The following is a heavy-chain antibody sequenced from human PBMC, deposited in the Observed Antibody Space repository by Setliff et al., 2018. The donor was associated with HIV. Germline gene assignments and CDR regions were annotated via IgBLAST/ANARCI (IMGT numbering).Heavy chain of an antibody. V-gene: IGHV3-15*05. CDR2: IQSKIDGGTT. D-gene: IGHD5-12*01. J-gene: IGHJ4*01. Sequence: GALRLSCAASGFNFRNAWMTWVRQAPGKGLEYIGRIQSKIDGGTTDHAAPVKGRFTISRDDSYNMVYLHMNSLKPEDTAVYYCTTYSGYTDGPVEKYFDYWGHGTLVTVSS. CDR3: TTYSGYTDGPVEKYFDY. CDR1: GFNFRNAW.